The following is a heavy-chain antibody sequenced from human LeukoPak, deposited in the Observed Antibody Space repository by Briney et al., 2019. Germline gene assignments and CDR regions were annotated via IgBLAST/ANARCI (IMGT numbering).Heavy chain of an antibody. Sequence: GGSLRLSCAASGFTFSSYEMNWVRQAPGKGLEWVSYISSSGSTIYYADSVKGRFTISRDNSKNTLYLQMNSLRAEDTAVYYCAKDWTGSKPFDLWGRGTLVTVSS. CDR2: ISSSGSTI. CDR1: GFTFSSYE. CDR3: AKDWTGSKPFDL. J-gene: IGHJ2*01. V-gene: IGHV3-48*03. D-gene: IGHD3/OR15-3a*01.